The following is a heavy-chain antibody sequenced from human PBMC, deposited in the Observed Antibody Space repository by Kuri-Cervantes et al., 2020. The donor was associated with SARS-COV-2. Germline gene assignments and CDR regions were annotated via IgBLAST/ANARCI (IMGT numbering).Heavy chain of an antibody. CDR2: ISSSSSYI. V-gene: IGHV3-21*01. Sequence: GGSLRLSCAASGFTFSNAWMSWVRQAPGKGLEWVSSISSSSSYIYYADSVKGRFTISRDNAKNSLYLQMNSLRAEDTAVYYCARKGADYWGQGTLVTVSS. CDR3: ARKGADY. J-gene: IGHJ4*02. CDR1: GFTFSNAW. D-gene: IGHD3-16*01.